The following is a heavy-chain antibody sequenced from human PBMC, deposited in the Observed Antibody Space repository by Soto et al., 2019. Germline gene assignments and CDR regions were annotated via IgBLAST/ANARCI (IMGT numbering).Heavy chain of an antibody. J-gene: IGHJ4*02. CDR1: GGSISSGGYY. CDR3: AGIYSGSPGGTLRY. V-gene: IGHV4-31*03. Sequence: QVQLQESGPGLVKPSQTLSLTCTVSGGSISSGGYYWSWIRQHPGKGLEWIGYIYYSGSTYYNPSLKSRVNIAVDTSKNQFSLKRSSVTAADTAVYYCAGIYSGSPGGTLRYWVQGTLVTVSS. D-gene: IGHD1-26*01. CDR2: IYYSGST.